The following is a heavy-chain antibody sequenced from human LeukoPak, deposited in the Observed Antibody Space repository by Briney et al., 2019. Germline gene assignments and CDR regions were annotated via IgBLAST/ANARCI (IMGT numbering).Heavy chain of an antibody. CDR1: GYSFSNYW. J-gene: IGHJ4*02. CDR2: INREGSIT. V-gene: IGHV3-74*01. D-gene: IGHD6-19*01. Sequence: QPGGSLRLSCAASGYSFSNYWMYWVRQAPGKRLVWISRINREGSITTYADSVKGRFTISRDNAKNTLYLQMISLRSEDAAVYYCAREEIEVAGLQCWVEGTLVTVSS. CDR3: AREEIEVAGLQC.